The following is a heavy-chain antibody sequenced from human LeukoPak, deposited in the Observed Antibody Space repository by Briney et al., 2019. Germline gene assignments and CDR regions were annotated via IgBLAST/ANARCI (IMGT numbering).Heavy chain of an antibody. D-gene: IGHD3-22*01. CDR1: GGSISSYY. Sequence: SETLSLTCTVSGGSISSYYWSWIRQPPGKGLEWLGYIYYSGSTNYNPSLKSRVTISVDTSKNQFSLKLSSVTAADTAVYYCARPHSSGYSGYDYWGQGTLVTVSS. CDR2: IYYSGST. V-gene: IGHV4-59*01. CDR3: ARPHSSGYSGYDY. J-gene: IGHJ4*02.